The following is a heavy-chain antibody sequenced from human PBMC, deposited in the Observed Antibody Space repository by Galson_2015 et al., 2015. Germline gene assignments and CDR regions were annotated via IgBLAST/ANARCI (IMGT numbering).Heavy chain of an antibody. CDR1: GFTFSSYG. CDR3: AKARGWLSIY. CDR2: ISYDGSNK. V-gene: IGHV3-30*18. J-gene: IGHJ4*02. D-gene: IGHD3-22*01. Sequence: SLRLSCAASGFTFSSYGMHWVRQAPGKGLEWVAVISYDGSNKYYADSVKGRFTISRDNSKNTLYLQMNSLRAEDTAVYYCAKARGWLSIYWGQGTLVTVSS.